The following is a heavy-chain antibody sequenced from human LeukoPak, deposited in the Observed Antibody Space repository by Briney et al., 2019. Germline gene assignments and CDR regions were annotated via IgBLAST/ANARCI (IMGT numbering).Heavy chain of an antibody. CDR2: ISGSGGST. Sequence: GGSLRLSCAASGFTFSSYAMSWVRQAPGKGLEWVSAISGSGGSTYYAYSVKGRFTISRDNSKKTLYMQMNSLRAEDTAVYYCAKGAYYDFWSSYGPSNWFDPWGQGTLVTVSS. CDR3: AKGAYYDFWSSYGPSNWFDP. V-gene: IGHV3-23*01. CDR1: GFTFSSYA. D-gene: IGHD3-3*01. J-gene: IGHJ5*02.